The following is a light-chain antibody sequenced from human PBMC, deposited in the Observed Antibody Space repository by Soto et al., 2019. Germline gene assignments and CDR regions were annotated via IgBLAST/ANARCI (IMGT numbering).Light chain of an antibody. CDR3: CAYAGQNTVV. J-gene: IGLJ2*01. CDR2: EGT. CDR1: TSDIGSYNL. Sequence: QSALTQPAYVSGSPGQSITISCTGTTSDIGSYNLVSWYQQHPSKAPKVLIYEGTKRPSGVSNRFSASKSGNTAALTISGLKAEDEADYYCCAYAGQNTVVFGGGTKLTVL. V-gene: IGLV2-23*01.